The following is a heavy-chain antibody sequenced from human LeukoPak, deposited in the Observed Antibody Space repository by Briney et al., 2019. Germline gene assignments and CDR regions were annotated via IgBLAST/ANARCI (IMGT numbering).Heavy chain of an antibody. Sequence: SETLSLTCAVYGGSFSGYYWSWIRQPPGKGLEWIGEINHSGSTNYNPSLKSRVTISVDTSKNQFSLKLSSVTAADTAVYYCARARIVARSYYYYYMDVWGKGTTVTVSS. J-gene: IGHJ6*03. D-gene: IGHD5-12*01. CDR3: ARARIVARSYYYYYMDV. CDR2: INHSGST. CDR1: GGSFSGYY. V-gene: IGHV4-34*01.